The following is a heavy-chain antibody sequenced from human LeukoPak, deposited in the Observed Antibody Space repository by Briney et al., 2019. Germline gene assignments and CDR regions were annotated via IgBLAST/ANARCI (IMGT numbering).Heavy chain of an antibody. Sequence: ASVKVSCKASGYTFTSYGISWVRQATGQGLEWMGWMNPNSGNTGYAQKFQGRVTMTRNTSISTAYMELSSLRSEDTAVYYCARGHYDILTGYSYYYYYYMDVWGKGTTVTISS. CDR1: GYTFTSYG. CDR3: ARGHYDILTGYSYYYYYYMDV. CDR2: MNPNSGNT. V-gene: IGHV1-8*02. J-gene: IGHJ6*03. D-gene: IGHD3-9*01.